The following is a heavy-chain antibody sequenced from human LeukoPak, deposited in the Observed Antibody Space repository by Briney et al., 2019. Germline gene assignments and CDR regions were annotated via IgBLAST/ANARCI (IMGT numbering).Heavy chain of an antibody. CDR1: GFTFSSYW. CDR3: TRSLIAWHGESSDY. D-gene: IGHD3-10*01. V-gene: IGHV3-74*01. Sequence: GGSLRLSCAASGFTFSSYWMHWVRQAPGKGLVWVSRINSDGSITTYADSVKGRFTISRDNAKNTLYLQMNSLRAEDTAVYYCTRSLIAWHGESSDYWGQGTLVTVSS. J-gene: IGHJ4*02. CDR2: INSDGSIT.